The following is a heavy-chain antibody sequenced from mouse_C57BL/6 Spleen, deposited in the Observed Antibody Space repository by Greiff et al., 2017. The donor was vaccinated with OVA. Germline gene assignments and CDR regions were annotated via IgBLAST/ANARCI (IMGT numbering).Heavy chain of an antibody. J-gene: IGHJ1*03. D-gene: IGHD1-1*01. CDR1: GFTFSDYY. CDR3: ARHPHYYGSSYEGYFDV. V-gene: IGHV5-12*01. CDR2: ISNGGGST. Sequence: EVKVEESGGGLVQPGGSLKLSCAASGFTFSDYYMYWVRQTPEKRLEWVAYISNGGGSTYYPDTVKGRFTISRDNAKNTLYLQMSRLKSEDTAMYYCARHPHYYGSSYEGYFDVWGTGTTVTVSS.